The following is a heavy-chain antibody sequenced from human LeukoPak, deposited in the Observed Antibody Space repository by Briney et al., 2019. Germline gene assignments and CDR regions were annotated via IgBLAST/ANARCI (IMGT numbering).Heavy chain of an antibody. CDR2: INSDGSST. Sequence: GGSLRLSCAASGFTFSSYWMHWVRQAPGKGLVWVSRINSDGSSTSYADSVKGRFTISRDNAKNTLYLQMNSLRAEDTAVYYCAREGYSSSWPDAFDIWGQGTMVTVSS. CDR3: AREGYSSSWPDAFDI. CDR1: GFTFSSYW. V-gene: IGHV3-74*01. D-gene: IGHD6-13*01. J-gene: IGHJ3*02.